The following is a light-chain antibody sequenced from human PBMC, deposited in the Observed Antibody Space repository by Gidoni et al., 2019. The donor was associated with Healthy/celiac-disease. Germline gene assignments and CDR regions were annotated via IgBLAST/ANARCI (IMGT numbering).Light chain of an antibody. Sequence: QSVLTHPPSASGTPGQRVTISCSGSSSNSGSNYVYWYQQRPGTAPKRLIYRNHQRPSGVPDRFSGSKSGTSASLAISGLRSEDEADYYCAAWDDSLSGWVFGGGTKLTVL. J-gene: IGLJ3*02. CDR1: SSNSGSNY. CDR2: RNH. V-gene: IGLV1-47*01. CDR3: AAWDDSLSGWV.